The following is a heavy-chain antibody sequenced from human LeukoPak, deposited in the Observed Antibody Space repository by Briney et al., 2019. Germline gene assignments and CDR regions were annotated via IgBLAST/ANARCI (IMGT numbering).Heavy chain of an antibody. CDR2: IYSGGST. CDR1: GFTVSSNY. D-gene: IGHD3-10*01. Sequence: GGSLRLSCAASGFTVSSNYMSWVRQAPGKGLEWVSVIYSGGSTYYADSVKGRFTISRDNSKNTLYLQMNSLRAEDTAVCYCARAPGSGSYHYWGQGTLVTVSS. CDR3: ARAPGSGSYHY. J-gene: IGHJ4*02. V-gene: IGHV3-53*01.